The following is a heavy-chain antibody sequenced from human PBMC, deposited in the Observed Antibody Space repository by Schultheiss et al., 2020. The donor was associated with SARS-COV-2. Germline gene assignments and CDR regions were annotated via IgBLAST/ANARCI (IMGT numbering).Heavy chain of an antibody. J-gene: IGHJ6*02. Sequence: SQTLSLTCTVSGGSVPSRYWSWIRQSPGKGLEWIGHISNSGSTNYNPSLKSRVEMSVDTSKNQFSLKVTSVTAADTAVYYCARVDSYGYDDYYGMDVWGQGTTVTVSS. CDR2: ISNSGST. CDR3: ARVDSYGYDDYYGMDV. D-gene: IGHD5-18*01. CDR1: GGSVPSRY. V-gene: IGHV4-59*02.